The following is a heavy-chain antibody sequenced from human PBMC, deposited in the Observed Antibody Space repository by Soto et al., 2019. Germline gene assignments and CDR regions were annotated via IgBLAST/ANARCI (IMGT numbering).Heavy chain of an antibody. CDR2: IIPFFGTA. V-gene: IGHV1-69*06. CDR1: GGTFSRHA. Sequence: QVQLVQSGSEVKKPGSSVPVSCKAAGGTFSRHAISWVRQAPGQGLEWMGGIIPFFGTANYAKKFQGRLTVTADKVTSTAYMEVTSLISEDTDIYYCTRSTPQAGSYVQIFDYWGQGALVTVSS. CDR3: TRSTPQAGSYVQIFDY. D-gene: IGHD1-1*01. J-gene: IGHJ4*02.